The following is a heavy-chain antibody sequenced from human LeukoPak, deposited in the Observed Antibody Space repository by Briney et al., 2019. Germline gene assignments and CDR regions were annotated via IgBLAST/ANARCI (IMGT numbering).Heavy chain of an antibody. D-gene: IGHD6-6*01. CDR1: GFTFSSYE. J-gene: IGHJ6*02. Sequence: GGSLRLSCAASGFTFSSYEMNWVRQAPGRGLEWVSYISSSGSTIYYADSVKGRFTISRDNAKNSLYLQMNSLRAEDTAVYYCARRRSSSSNSYYYYGMDVWGQGTTVTVSS. CDR3: ARRRSSSSNSYYYYGMDV. V-gene: IGHV3-48*03. CDR2: ISSSGSTI.